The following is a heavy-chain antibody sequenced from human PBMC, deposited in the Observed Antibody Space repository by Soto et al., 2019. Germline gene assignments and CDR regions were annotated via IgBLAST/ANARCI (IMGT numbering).Heavy chain of an antibody. CDR3: AVTPNCGRDCSAASYWYFDI. Sequence: EVQLLESGGGLVQPGGSVRLSCAASGLTFGNYAMSWVRQAPGKGLEWVSAISGDSGRTYYADSVKGRFTLSRDNSKNTLYREMNTRRAEDTAVYYCAVTPNCGRDCSAASYWYFDIWGRGTLVTVSS. V-gene: IGHV3-23*01. CDR2: ISGDSGRT. CDR1: GLTFGNYA. D-gene: IGHD2-21*02. J-gene: IGHJ2*01.